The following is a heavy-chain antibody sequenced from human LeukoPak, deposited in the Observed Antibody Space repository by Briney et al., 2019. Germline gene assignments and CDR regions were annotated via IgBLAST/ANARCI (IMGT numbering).Heavy chain of an antibody. CDR1: GFNSSGYA. Sequence: GGSLRLSCAASGFNSSGYAMTWVRQAPAKGLEWVSGISGSGGSTYYADSVKGRFTISRDNSKNTLYLQMNSLRAEDTAVYYCAKSTTGSSGYYAVDYWGQGTLVTVSS. CDR2: ISGSGGST. V-gene: IGHV3-23*01. J-gene: IGHJ4*02. CDR3: AKSTTGSSGYYAVDY. D-gene: IGHD3-22*01.